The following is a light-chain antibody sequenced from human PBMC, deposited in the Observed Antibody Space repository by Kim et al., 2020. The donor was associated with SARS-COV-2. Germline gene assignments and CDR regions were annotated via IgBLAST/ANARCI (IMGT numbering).Light chain of an antibody. V-gene: IGKV3-15*01. CDR2: GAS. CDR3: QQYNNWPPWT. J-gene: IGKJ1*01. CDR1: QNINKN. Sequence: EIVMTQSPATLSVSPGERATLSCRASQNINKNLAWYQQKPGQAPRLLIYGASTRATGIPARFSGSGSGTDFTLTISSLQSEDFAVYYCQQYNNWPPWTFGQGTKVDIK.